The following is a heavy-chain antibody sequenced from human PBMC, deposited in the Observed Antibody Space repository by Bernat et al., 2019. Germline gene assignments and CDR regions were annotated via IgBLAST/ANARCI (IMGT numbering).Heavy chain of an antibody. CDR3: ARGDPLGYCSRTSCYSIDF. CDR2: ISGSDGAT. J-gene: IGHJ4*02. V-gene: IGHV3-23*01. Sequence: EVQLLESGGGLVQPGGSLSLSCAASGFTFSSYVMSWVRQAPGRGLEWVSAISGSDGATYYADSVKGRFTISRDNYQNTLYLHMNSVRAEDTAVYYCARGDPLGYCSRTSCYSIDFWGQGTLVIVSS. CDR1: GFTFSSYV. D-gene: IGHD2-2*02.